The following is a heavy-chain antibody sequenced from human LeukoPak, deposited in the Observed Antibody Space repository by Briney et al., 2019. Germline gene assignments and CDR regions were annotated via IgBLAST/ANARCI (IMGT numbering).Heavy chain of an antibody. J-gene: IGHJ4*02. CDR2: IRNKANSYAT. D-gene: IGHD3-22*01. V-gene: IGHV3-73*01. CDR3: TRRSSDDSSGYYVH. CDR1: GFTFSGSA. Sequence: GGSLRLSCAASGFTFSGSAMHWVRQASGKGLEWVGRIRNKANSYATACSGSVKGRFTISRDDSKNTAYLQMNSLKTEDTAVYYCTRRSSDDSSGYYVHWGQGTLVTVSS.